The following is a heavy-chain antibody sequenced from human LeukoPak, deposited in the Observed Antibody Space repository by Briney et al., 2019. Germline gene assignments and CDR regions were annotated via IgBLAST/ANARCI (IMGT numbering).Heavy chain of an antibody. CDR3: VCIPVGF. D-gene: IGHD6-19*01. CDR1: GFTFSNYW. Sequence: PGGSLRLSCAASGFTFSNYWMHWVRQAPGKWLVWVSRISSDGTTTNYADSVKGRFTISRDNAKNTLYLQMNSLGAEDTAIYFCVCIPVGFWGQGPLVTVSS. J-gene: IGHJ4*02. CDR2: ISSDGTTT. V-gene: IGHV3-74*01.